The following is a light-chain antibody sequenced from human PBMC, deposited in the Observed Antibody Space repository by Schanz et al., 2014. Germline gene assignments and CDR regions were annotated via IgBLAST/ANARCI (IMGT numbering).Light chain of an antibody. Sequence: QSALTQPASVSGSPGQSITISCTGTSSDVGNNKFVSWYQQHPGKAPKLMIHDVSDRPSGVSNRFSGSKSGNTASLTVSGLQAEDEADYYCSSYAGSNNLVFGGGTKLTVL. CDR3: SSYAGSNNLV. CDR2: DVS. V-gene: IGLV2-14*03. CDR1: SSDVGNNKF. J-gene: IGLJ2*01.